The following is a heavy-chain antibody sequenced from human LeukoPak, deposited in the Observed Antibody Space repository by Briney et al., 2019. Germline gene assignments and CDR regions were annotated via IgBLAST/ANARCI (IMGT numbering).Heavy chain of an antibody. J-gene: IGHJ4*02. CDR1: GYRVTNYW. D-gene: IGHD2-15*01. CDR3: ALSSGAFDSAGYFDY. Sequence: GESLKISCKGSGYRVTNYWVGWVRQMPGKGLEWMGIIYPNNSGSRYSPSFRGQVTISVDRSITTAYLQWNSLKPSDTAMYYCALSSGAFDSAGYFDYWGQGTLVTVSS. V-gene: IGHV5-51*01. CDR2: IYPNNSGS.